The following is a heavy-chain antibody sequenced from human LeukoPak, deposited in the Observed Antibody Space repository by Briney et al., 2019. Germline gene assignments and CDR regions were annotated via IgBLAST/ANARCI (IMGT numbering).Heavy chain of an antibody. CDR2: ISYHGIDK. CDR1: GFTFSHYA. CDR3: ARAGEDVVLGPAPVGGSPYNWFDP. Sequence: GRSLRPSCAASGFTFSHYAMHWVRQAPGKGLEWVAVISYHGIDKYYADSVKGRFTISRDNSKNALYLQMNSLRPEDTAVYYCARAGEDVVLGPAPVGGSPYNWFDPWGQGTLVTVSS. V-gene: IGHV3-30-3*01. D-gene: IGHD2-2*01. J-gene: IGHJ5*02.